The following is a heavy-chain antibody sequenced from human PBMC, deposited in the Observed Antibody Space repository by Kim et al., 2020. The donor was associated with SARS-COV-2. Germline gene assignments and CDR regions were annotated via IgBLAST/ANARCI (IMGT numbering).Heavy chain of an antibody. CDR3: AIRYDFWSGPLRY. CDR2: INHSGST. V-gene: IGHV4-34*01. CDR1: GGSFSGYY. J-gene: IGHJ4*02. Sequence: SETLSLTCAVYGGSFSGYYWSWIRQPPGKGLEWIGEINHSGSTNYNPSLKSRVTISVDTSKNQFSLKLSSVTAADTAVYYCAIRYDFWSGPLRYWGQGTLVTVSS. D-gene: IGHD3-3*01.